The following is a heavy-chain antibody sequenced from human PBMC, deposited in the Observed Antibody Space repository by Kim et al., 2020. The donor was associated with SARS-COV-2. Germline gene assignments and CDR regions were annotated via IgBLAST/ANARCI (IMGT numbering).Heavy chain of an antibody. CDR2: MYDSGKT. CDR1: GGSVSGGNYY. CDR3: ARDPGMGWSGESNDAF. V-gene: IGHV4-30-4*02. D-gene: IGHD3-3*01. Sequence: SETLSLTCTVSGGSVSGGNYYWSWIRQPPGKGPEWLGFMYDSGKTLYNPSLKSRLSISVDTLKNQFSLKLQSVSAADTAMYFCARDPGMGWSGESNDAF. J-gene: IGHJ3*01.